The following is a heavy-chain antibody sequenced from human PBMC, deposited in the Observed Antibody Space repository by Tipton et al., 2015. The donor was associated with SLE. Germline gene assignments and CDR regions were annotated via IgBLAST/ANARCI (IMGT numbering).Heavy chain of an antibody. CDR2: INHSGST. V-gene: IGHV4-34*01. J-gene: IGHJ4*02. CDR1: GGSFSGYY. D-gene: IGHD7-27*01. CDR3: ARGWGWFDY. Sequence: TLSLTCAVYGGSFSGYYWSWIRQPPGKGLEWIGEINHSGSTNHNPSLNSRVSISIDMSKNHFSLKLNSVTAADTAVYYCARGWGWFDYWGQGTQVTVSS.